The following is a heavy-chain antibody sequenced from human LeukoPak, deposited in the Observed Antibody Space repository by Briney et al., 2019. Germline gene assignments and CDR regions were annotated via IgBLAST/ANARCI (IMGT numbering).Heavy chain of an antibody. D-gene: IGHD6-19*01. CDR3: ANGRVGGYYDAFDI. J-gene: IGHJ3*02. CDR1: GFTFDDYA. Sequence: GGSLRLSCAASGFTFDDYAMHWVRQTPGKGLEWVSLISGDGGSTYYADSVKGRFTISRDNSKNSLYLQMNSLRTEDTALYYCANGRVGGYYDAFDIWGQGTVVTVSS. CDR2: ISGDGGST. V-gene: IGHV3-43*02.